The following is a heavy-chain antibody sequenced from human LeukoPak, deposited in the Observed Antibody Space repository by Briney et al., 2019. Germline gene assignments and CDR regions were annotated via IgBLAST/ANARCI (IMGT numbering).Heavy chain of an antibody. J-gene: IGHJ4*02. CDR1: GYTFTGYY. Sequence: ASVTVSCMASGYTFTGYYMHWVRQAPGQGLEGMGWINPNSGGTNYAQKFQGRVTMTRDTSISTAYMELSRLRSDDTAVYYCASKAGIAVAGLFDYWGQGTLVTVSS. D-gene: IGHD6-19*01. CDR2: INPNSGGT. CDR3: ASKAGIAVAGLFDY. V-gene: IGHV1-2*02.